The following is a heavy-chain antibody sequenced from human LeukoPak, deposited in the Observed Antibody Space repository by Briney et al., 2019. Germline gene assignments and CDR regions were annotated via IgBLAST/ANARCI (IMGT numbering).Heavy chain of an antibody. V-gene: IGHV5-51*01. CDR2: VYPGDSDI. CDR1: GYSFSNYW. Sequence: GESLKISCKGSGYSFSNYWLAWVRQMPGKGLAWMGIVYPGDSDIRYSPSFQGLVTISADTSINTAYLQLSSLEASDTAMYFCARHNHYDTSGYYSSEYFQYWGQGTLVTVSS. D-gene: IGHD3-22*01. CDR3: ARHNHYDTSGYYSSEYFQY. J-gene: IGHJ1*01.